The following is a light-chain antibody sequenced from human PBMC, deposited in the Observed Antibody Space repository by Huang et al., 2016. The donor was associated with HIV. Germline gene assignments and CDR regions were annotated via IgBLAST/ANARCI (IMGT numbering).Light chain of an antibody. CDR3: QQYYTSPT. Sequence: DIQMTQSPSSLSAFVGDTVTITCRASQGSSNSVAWYQQKPGKAPKLLLYSTSRLESGVPSRVRGGGSGTDYTLTMNSLQPDDFATYYCQQYYTSPTFGQGSKVEIK. J-gene: IGKJ1*01. CDR2: STS. V-gene: IGKV1-NL1*01. CDR1: QGSSNS.